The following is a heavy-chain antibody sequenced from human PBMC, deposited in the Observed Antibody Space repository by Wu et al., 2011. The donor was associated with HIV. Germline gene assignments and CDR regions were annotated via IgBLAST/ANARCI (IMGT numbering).Heavy chain of an antibody. D-gene: IGHD1-1*01. CDR3: ARGSIGMLL. J-gene: IGHJ4*02. V-gene: IGHV1-69*15. CDR1: GGTFSRYA. CDR2: IIPLFGTP. Sequence: QVQLVQSGAEVKKPGSSVKVSCKASGGTFSRYAISWVRQAPGQGLEWMGRIIPLFGTPNYAKKFQGRVTITADESTNTAYMEVSSLRSEDTAVYYCARGSIGMLLWGQGTLVTVSS.